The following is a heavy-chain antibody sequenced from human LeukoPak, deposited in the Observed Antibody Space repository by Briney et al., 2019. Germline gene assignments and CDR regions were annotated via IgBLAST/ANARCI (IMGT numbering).Heavy chain of an antibody. CDR2: INHSGST. D-gene: IGHD3-3*01. Sequence: KASETLSLTCAVYGGSFSGDYWSWLRQPPGKGLEWIGEINHSGSTNYNPSLKSRVTISLDTSKNQFSLKLSSVTAADTAVYYCAKHLRRRFFSKTLGFDPWGQGTLVTVSS. J-gene: IGHJ5*02. CDR3: AKHLRRRFFSKTLGFDP. V-gene: IGHV4-34*01. CDR1: GGSFSGDY.